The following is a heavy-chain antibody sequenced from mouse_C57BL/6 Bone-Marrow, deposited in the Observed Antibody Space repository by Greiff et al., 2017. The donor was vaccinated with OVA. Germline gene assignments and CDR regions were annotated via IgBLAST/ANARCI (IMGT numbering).Heavy chain of an antibody. Sequence: QVHVKQSGAELVRPGASVKLSCKASGYTFTDYYINWVKQRPGQGLEWIARIYPGSGNTYYNEKFKGKATLTAEKSSSTAYMQLSSLTSEDSAVYFCARRVIYSNYCAMDYWGQGTSVTVSS. CDR2: IYPGSGNT. CDR1: GYTFTDYY. CDR3: ARRVIYSNYCAMDY. D-gene: IGHD2-5*01. J-gene: IGHJ4*01. V-gene: IGHV1-76*01.